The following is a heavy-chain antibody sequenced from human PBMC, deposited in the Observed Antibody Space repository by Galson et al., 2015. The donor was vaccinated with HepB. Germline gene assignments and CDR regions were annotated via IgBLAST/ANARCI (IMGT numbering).Heavy chain of an antibody. CDR1: GYTFTSYG. V-gene: IGHV1-18*04. CDR3: ARDVSVDTATPFDY. Sequence: SVKVSCKASGYTFTSYGISWVRQAPGQGLEWMGWISAYNGNTNYAQKLQGRVTMTTDTSTSTAYMELRSLRSDDTAVYYCARDVSVDTATPFDYWGQGTLVTVSS. J-gene: IGHJ4*02. CDR2: ISAYNGNT. D-gene: IGHD5-18*01.